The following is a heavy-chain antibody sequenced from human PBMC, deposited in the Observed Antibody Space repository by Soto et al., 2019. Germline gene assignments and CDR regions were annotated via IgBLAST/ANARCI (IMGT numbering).Heavy chain of an antibody. D-gene: IGHD3-16*01. CDR2: TSYDGSNN. J-gene: IGHJ4*02. CDR1: GFTFRSYV. V-gene: IGHV3-33*05. CDR3: ARWGTTGGLDV. Sequence: QVQLVESGGGVVQPGTSLRLSCVGSGFTFRSYVIHWVRQAPGKGLEWVALTSYDGSNNFYGDSVKGRFTTSRQKYRNTVDLQMGSLTYDDTALYYCARWGTTGGLDVWGQGTLVSVSS.